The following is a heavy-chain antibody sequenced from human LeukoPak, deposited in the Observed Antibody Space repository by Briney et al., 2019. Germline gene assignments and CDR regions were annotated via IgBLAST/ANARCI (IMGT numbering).Heavy chain of an antibody. CDR3: AKRYCSGGSCYPNY. D-gene: IGHD2-15*01. V-gene: IGHV3-23*01. CDR1: GFTISTYA. Sequence: PGGSLRLSCAASGFTISTYAMTWVRQAPGKGLEWVSSITSSGATTYYADSVKGRFAISRDNSKNTLYLQMNSLRAEDTAVYYCAKRYCSGGSCYPNYWGQGTLVTVSS. CDR2: ITSSGATT. J-gene: IGHJ4*02.